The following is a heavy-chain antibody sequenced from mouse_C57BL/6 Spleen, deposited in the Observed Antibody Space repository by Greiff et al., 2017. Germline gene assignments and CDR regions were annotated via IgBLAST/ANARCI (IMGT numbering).Heavy chain of an antibody. CDR1: GFNIKDDY. V-gene: IGHV14-4*01. CDR3: TTEGLQGDY. J-gene: IGHJ2*01. CDR2: IDPENGDT. Sequence: QQSGAELVRPGASVKLSCTASGFNIKDDYMHWVKQRPEQGLEWIGWIDPENGDTEYASKFQGKATITADTSSNTAYLQLSSLTSEDTAVYYCTTEGLQGDYWGQGTTLTVSS. D-gene: IGHD2-4*01.